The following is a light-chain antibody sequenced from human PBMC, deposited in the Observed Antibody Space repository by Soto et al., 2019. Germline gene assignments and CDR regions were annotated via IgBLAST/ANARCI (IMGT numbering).Light chain of an antibody. CDR2: AAS. V-gene: IGKV1-12*01. J-gene: IGKJ3*01. Sequence: DIQMTQSPSSVSASVGDRVIITCRASQGIRSWLAWYRQKPGEAPKLLIYAASSLHGGVPSRFSGRGSATHFTLTITSLQPEDYAVYYCQHADSFPFTFGPGTKIDIK. CDR1: QGIRSW. CDR3: QHADSFPFT.